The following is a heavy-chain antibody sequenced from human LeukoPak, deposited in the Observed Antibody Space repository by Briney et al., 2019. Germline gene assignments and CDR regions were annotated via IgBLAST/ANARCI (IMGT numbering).Heavy chain of an antibody. CDR3: ARVRDSSGWYKTTPYYYYYMDV. V-gene: IGHV1-18*01. Sequence: ASVKVSCKASGYTFTSYGISWVRQAPGQGLEWMGWISAYNGNTNYAQKLQGRVTMTTDTSTSTAYMELRSLRSDDTAVYYCARVRDSSGWYKTTPYYYYYMDVWGKGTTVTVSS. J-gene: IGHJ6*03. D-gene: IGHD6-19*01. CDR1: GYTFTSYG. CDR2: ISAYNGNT.